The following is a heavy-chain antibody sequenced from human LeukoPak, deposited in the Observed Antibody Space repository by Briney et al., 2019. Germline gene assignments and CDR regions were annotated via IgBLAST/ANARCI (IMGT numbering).Heavy chain of an antibody. J-gene: IGHJ5*02. D-gene: IGHD2-2*02. CDR3: ARGELGYCSSTSCYRLDP. CDR1: GGSISSYY. CDR2: IYTSGST. Sequence: SETLSLTCTVSGGSISSYYWSWIRQPAGKGLEWIVRIYTSGSTNYNPSLKSRVTMSVDTSKNQFSLKLSSVTAADTAVYYCARGELGYCSSTSCYRLDPWGQGTLVTVSS. V-gene: IGHV4-4*07.